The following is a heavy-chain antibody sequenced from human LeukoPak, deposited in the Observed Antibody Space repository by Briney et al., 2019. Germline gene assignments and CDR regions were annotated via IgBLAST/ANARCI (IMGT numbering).Heavy chain of an antibody. CDR3: ARDGTPSRATFDY. V-gene: IGHV1-69*13. Sequence: SVKVSCKASGGTFSSYAISWVRQAPGQGLEWTGGIIPIFGTANYAQKFQGRVTITADESTSTAYMELSSLRSEDTAVYYCARDGTPSRATFDYWGQGTLVTVSS. CDR1: GGTFSSYA. CDR2: IIPIFGTA. J-gene: IGHJ4*02. D-gene: IGHD1-26*01.